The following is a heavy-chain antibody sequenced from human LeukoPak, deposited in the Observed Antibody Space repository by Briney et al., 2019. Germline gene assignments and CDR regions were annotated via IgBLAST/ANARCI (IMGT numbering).Heavy chain of an antibody. CDR2: ITPSGGT. J-gene: IGHJ4*02. D-gene: IGHD5-24*01. Sequence: ASVKVSCKASGYTFTSYAIHWVRQAPEQGLEWMGWITPSGGTNYPQKFQGRVAFTWDTSITTAYMDLSRLTSDDTAVYYCARDRYGDGFAHLDYWGQGALVTVSS. CDR3: ARDRYGDGFAHLDY. CDR1: GYTFTSYA. V-gene: IGHV1-2*02.